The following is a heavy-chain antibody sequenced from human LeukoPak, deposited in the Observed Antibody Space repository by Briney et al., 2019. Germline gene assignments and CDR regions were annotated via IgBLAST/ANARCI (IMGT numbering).Heavy chain of an antibody. CDR2: INHSGST. CDR1: GGSFSGYY. CDR3: ARGVDYYYYGMDV. V-gene: IGHV4-34*01. J-gene: IGHJ6*02. Sequence: SETLSLTCAVYGGSFSGYYWSWIRQPPGKGLEWIGEINHSGSTNYNPSLKSRVTISVDTSKNQFSLKLSSVTAADTAVYYCARGVDYYYYGMDVWGQGTTVTVSS.